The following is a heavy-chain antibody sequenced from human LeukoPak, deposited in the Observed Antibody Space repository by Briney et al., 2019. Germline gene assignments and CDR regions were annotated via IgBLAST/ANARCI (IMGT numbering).Heavy chain of an antibody. Sequence: GGSLRLSCAASGLTVSRNYMSWVRQAPGKGLEWVSSIGSSGDITYYADSVKGRFTISRDNSKNTLYLQMNSLRAEDTAVYYCARDIDNGDYVVYWGQGTLVTVSS. CDR2: IGSSGDIT. CDR1: GLTVSRNY. D-gene: IGHD4-17*01. CDR3: ARDIDNGDYVVY. J-gene: IGHJ4*02. V-gene: IGHV3-53*01.